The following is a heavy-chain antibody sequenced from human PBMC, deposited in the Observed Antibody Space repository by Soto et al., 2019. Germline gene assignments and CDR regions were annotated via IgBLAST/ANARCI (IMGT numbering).Heavy chain of an antibody. CDR3: AIEGMATTIGSAFDI. Sequence: PSETLSLTCAVSGASISSGGYSWSWIRQPPGKGLEWIGYIYHSGSTYYNPSLKSRVTISVDRSKNQFSLKLSSVTAADTAVYYCAIEGMATTIGSAFDIWGQGTMVT. J-gene: IGHJ3*02. CDR2: IYHSGST. D-gene: IGHD1-1*01. V-gene: IGHV4-30-2*01. CDR1: GASISSGGYS.